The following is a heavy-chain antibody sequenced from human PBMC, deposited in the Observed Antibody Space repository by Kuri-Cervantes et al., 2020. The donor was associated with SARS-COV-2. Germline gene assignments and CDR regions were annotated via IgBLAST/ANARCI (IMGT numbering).Heavy chain of an antibody. CDR2: ISGSGGST. J-gene: IGHJ6*02. V-gene: IGHV3-23*01. Sequence: GGSLRLSCAASGFTFSSYSMNWVRQAPGKGLEWVSAISGSGGSTYYADSVKGRFTISRDNSKNTLYLQMNSLRAEDTAVYYCARAGEQLAPYYYYGMDVWGQGTTVTVSS. CDR1: GFTFSSYS. D-gene: IGHD6-13*01. CDR3: ARAGEQLAPYYYYGMDV.